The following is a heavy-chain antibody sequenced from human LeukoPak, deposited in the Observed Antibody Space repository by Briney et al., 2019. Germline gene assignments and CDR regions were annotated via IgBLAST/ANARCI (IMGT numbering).Heavy chain of an antibody. J-gene: IGHJ4*02. CDR2: IYSSGIT. CDR1: GGSISSGSYY. D-gene: IGHD4-17*01. Sequence: PSETLSLTCTVSGGSISSGSYYWSWIRQPAGKGLEWIGRIYSSGITNYNPSFKSRVTISVDTSKNQFSLKLSSVTAADTAVYYCARVPTVTFFDYWGQGTLVTVSS. V-gene: IGHV4-61*02. CDR3: ARVPTVTFFDY.